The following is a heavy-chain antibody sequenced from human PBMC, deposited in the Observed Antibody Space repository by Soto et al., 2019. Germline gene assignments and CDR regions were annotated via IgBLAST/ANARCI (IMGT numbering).Heavy chain of an antibody. V-gene: IGHV3-15*07. D-gene: IGHD3-22*01. CDR2: IKRKTDGGTT. J-gene: IGHJ3*02. Sequence: EVQLVESGGGLVQPGGSLRLSCAASGFTFSNAWMNWVRQAPGKALEWVGRIKRKTDGGTTDYAAPVKGRFTISRDDSKNTLYLQMNSLKAEDTAVYYCTTDMVYYYDSSGYLDAFDIWGQGTMVTVSS. CDR3: TTDMVYYYDSSGYLDAFDI. CDR1: GFTFSNAW.